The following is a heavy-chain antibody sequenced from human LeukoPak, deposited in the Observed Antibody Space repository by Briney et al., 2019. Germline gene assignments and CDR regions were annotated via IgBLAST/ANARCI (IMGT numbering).Heavy chain of an antibody. CDR2: VSTSGGTT. Sequence: GGSLRLSCAASGFTFTTYAMSWVRQAPGMGLEWVSGVSTSGGTTYYADSVKGRFTISRNNSKNTFFLQMNSLRTEDTAVYYCAKDGGLWVSAHWGDSWGRGTLVTVSS. CDR1: GFTFTTYA. J-gene: IGHJ4*02. D-gene: IGHD7-27*01. V-gene: IGHV3-23*01. CDR3: AKDGGLWVSAHWGDS.